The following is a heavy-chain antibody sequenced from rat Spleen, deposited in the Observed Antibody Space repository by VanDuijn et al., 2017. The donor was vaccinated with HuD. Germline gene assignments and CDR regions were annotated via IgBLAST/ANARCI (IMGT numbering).Heavy chain of an antibody. V-gene: IGHV2-16*01. CDR3: ARLGDH. J-gene: IGHJ2*01. CDR1: GFSLTSYG. Sequence: QVQLKESGPGLVQPSQTLSLTCTVSGFSLTSYGVSWVRQPPEEGLEWLEGIWSGGTTDYNSALKSRLSISRDTSKSQVFLKMNSVQAEDTAVYFCARLGDHWGQALMVTVSS. D-gene: IGHD5-1*01. CDR2: IWSGGTT.